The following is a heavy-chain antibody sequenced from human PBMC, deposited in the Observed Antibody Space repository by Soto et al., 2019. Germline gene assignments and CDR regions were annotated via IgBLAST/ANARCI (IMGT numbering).Heavy chain of an antibody. CDR2: IYHSGST. CDR3: ARDSYGSGIFGGAYFDY. V-gene: IGHV4-30-2*01. CDR1: GGSISSGGYS. Sequence: LSLTCAVSGGSISSGGYSLSWIRQPPCKGLEWIGYIYHSGSTYYNPSLKSRVTISVDRSKNQFSLKLSSVTAADTAVYYCARDSYGSGIFGGAYFDYWGQGTLVTVSS. J-gene: IGHJ4*02. D-gene: IGHD3-10*01.